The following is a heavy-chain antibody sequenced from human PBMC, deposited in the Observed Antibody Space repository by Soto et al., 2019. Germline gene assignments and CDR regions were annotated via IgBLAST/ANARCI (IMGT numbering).Heavy chain of an antibody. V-gene: IGHV3-74*01. Sequence: QPVGSLRLSCAGSGFTFSRYWMHWVRQVPGKGLMWVSNVVPDGSRTTYADSVKGRFTISRDNAKNMLYLQMNSLRVEDTALYYCARDANAEPFDLWGQGTLVTVS. CDR1: GFTFSRYW. CDR2: VVPDGSRT. CDR3: ARDANAEPFDL. J-gene: IGHJ5*02.